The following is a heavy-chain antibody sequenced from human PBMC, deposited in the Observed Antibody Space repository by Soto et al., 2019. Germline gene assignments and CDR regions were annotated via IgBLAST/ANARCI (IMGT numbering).Heavy chain of an antibody. D-gene: IGHD2-2*01. CDR2: ISGSGGST. Sequence: EVQLLESGGGLVQPGGSLRLSCAASGFTFSSYAMSWVRQAPGKGLEWVSAISGSGGSTYYADSVKGRFTISRDNSKNTLYLQMNSLRAEDTAVYYCAKAIEGPAAMRVDPYYYYGMDVWGQGTTVTVSS. J-gene: IGHJ6*02. CDR3: AKAIEGPAAMRVDPYYYYGMDV. CDR1: GFTFSSYA. V-gene: IGHV3-23*01.